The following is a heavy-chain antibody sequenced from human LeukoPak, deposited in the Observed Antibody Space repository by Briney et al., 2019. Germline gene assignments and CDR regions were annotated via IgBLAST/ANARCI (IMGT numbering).Heavy chain of an antibody. V-gene: IGHV4-34*01. Sequence: SETLSLTCAVYGGSFSGYYWSWIRQPPGKGLEWIGEINHSGSTNYNPSLKSRVTISVDTSQNQFSLKLGSVTAADTAVYYCARLGADYFYWGQGTLVTVSS. CDR2: INHSGST. CDR1: GGSFSGYY. J-gene: IGHJ4*02. D-gene: IGHD2/OR15-2a*01. CDR3: ARLGADYFY.